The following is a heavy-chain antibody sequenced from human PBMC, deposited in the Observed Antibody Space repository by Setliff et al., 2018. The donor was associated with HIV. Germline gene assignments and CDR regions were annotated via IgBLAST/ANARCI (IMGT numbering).Heavy chain of an antibody. CDR2: VYHTGST. Sequence: PSETLSLTCDVSGVSISDNNWWSWVRQPPGRGLEWIGEVYHTGSTNYNPSLKSRVITSIDKSKNQFSLKIDSVTAADTAVYYCARDFKRYNSPCRFDPWGQGTLVTAPQ. CDR3: ARDFKRYNSPCRFDP. CDR1: GVSISDNNW. J-gene: IGHJ5*02. D-gene: IGHD6-13*01. V-gene: IGHV4-4*02.